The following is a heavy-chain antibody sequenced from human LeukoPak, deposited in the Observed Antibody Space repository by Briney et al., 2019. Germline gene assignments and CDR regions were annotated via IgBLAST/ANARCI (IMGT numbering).Heavy chain of an antibody. CDR1: GYTFTRNT. J-gene: IGHJ4*02. CDR2: INPNNGAT. V-gene: IGHV1-2*06. D-gene: IGHD3-10*01. CDR3: TRESWSYHGNDY. Sequence: ASVKVSCKASGYTFTRNTINWVRQAPGQGLEWMGRINPNNGATNYAQKFQGRVTITGDTSISTAYMELSSLRSDDTAVYYCTRESWSYHGNDYRGQGTLVTVSS.